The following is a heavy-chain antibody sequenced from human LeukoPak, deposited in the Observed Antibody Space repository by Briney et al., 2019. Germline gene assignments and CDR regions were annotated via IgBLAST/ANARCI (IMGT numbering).Heavy chain of an antibody. V-gene: IGHV3-23*01. D-gene: IGHD3-22*01. CDR1: GFTFSDYA. CDR3: AKGYLSYYDSSGYYYFDY. CDR2: ISGSGGST. J-gene: IGHJ4*02. Sequence: GGSLRLSCAASGFTFSDYAMSWVRQAPGKGLEWVSAISGSGGSTYYADSVKGRFTISRDNSKNTLYLQMNSLRAEDTAVYYCAKGYLSYYDSSGYYYFDYWGQGTLVTVSS.